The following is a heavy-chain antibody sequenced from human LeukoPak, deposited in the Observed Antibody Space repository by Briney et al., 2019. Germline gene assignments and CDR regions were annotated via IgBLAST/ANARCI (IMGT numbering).Heavy chain of an antibody. CDR3: ATYGGVRGLSFDY. J-gene: IGHJ4*02. V-gene: IGHV4-31*03. Sequence: PSETLSLTCTVSGASISSNDQYWSWIRQHPGKGLEWIGYTHHTGNTYYNPSLKSRLTISVDTSRNQFYLKLSSVTAADTAVHYCATYGGVRGLSFDYWGQGTLVTVSS. CDR2: THHTGNT. D-gene: IGHD3-10*01. CDR1: GASISSNDQY.